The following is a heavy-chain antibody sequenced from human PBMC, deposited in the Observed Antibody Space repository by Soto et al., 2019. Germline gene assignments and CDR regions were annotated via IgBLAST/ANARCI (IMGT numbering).Heavy chain of an antibody. D-gene: IGHD3-3*02. Sequence: ASVKVSCKSSGYTFTTYSIHWVRQAPGQRLEWMGWINAGNGNTKYSQRFQGRVTITRDTSASTAYMELSSLRSEDTAVYHCATISPYDMDVWGQGTTVTVSS. V-gene: IGHV1-3*01. J-gene: IGHJ6*02. CDR1: GYTFTTYS. CDR2: INAGNGNT. CDR3: ATISPYDMDV.